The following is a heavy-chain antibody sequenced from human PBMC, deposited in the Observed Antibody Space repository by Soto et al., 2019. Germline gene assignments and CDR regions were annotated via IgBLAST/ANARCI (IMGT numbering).Heavy chain of an antibody. V-gene: IGHV3-23*01. CDR3: AKHRVSSNYDWFDP. CDR1: GFSFISYA. CDR2: ISGSGGST. Sequence: PGGSLRLSCAASGFSFISYAMSWVRQAPGKGLEWVSAISGSGGSTYYADSVKGRFTISRDNSKNTLYLQMNSLRAQDTAVYYCAKHRVSSNYDWFDPWGQXTLVTVSS. J-gene: IGHJ5*02. D-gene: IGHD4-4*01.